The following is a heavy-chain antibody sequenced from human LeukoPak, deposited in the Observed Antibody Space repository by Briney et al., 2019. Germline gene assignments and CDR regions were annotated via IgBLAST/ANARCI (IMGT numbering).Heavy chain of an antibody. CDR2: ISSSGRNI. CDR1: GFTFRDYY. J-gene: IGHJ4*02. V-gene: IGHV3-11*01. CDR3: ATLPAPSDSSCYSTDY. D-gene: IGHD3-22*01. Sequence: GGPLRLSCGAWGFTFRDYYMSWLRQARGKGGEWVSYISSSGRNIYYADSEKGRFTISRDNAKHSLYLQMNSLRAEDTAVYYCATLPAPSDSSCYSTDYWGQGTLVTVSS.